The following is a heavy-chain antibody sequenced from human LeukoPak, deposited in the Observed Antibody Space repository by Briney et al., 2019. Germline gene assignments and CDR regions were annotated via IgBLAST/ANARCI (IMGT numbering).Heavy chain of an antibody. V-gene: IGHV3-23*01. Sequence: GGLRLSCAASGFTFSSSAMSWVRQAPGKGLEWVSSISGSGSGGSTYYADSVKGRFTISRDNSKNTLYLQMNSLIAEDTAVYYCARSGYNRFDYWGQGTRVTVSS. CDR3: ARSGYNRFDY. CDR1: GFTFSSSA. CDR2: ISGSGSGGST. J-gene: IGHJ4*02. D-gene: IGHD5-24*01.